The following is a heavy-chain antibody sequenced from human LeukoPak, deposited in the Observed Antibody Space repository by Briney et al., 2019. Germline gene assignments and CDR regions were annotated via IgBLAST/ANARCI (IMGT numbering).Heavy chain of an antibody. V-gene: IGHV3-23*01. CDR2: ISGSGGST. J-gene: IGHJ6*02. CDR3: ARVIAAMVNYYYYGMDV. CDR1: GFTFSSYA. Sequence: PGGSLRLSCAASGFTFSSYAMSWVRQAPGKGLEWVSAISGSGGSTYYADSVKGRFTISRDNAKNSLYLQMNSLRAEDTAVYYCARVIAAMVNYYYYGMDVWGQGTTVTVSS. D-gene: IGHD5-18*01.